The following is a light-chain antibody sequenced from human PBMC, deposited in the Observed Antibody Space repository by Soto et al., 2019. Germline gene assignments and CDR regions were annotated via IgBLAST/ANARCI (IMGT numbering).Light chain of an antibody. J-gene: IGLJ2*01. Sequence: QSALTQPRSVSGSPGQSVTISCTGTSSDVGTYDFVSWYQQHPGKAPRLMIFDVSERPSGVPDRFSGSKSGNTASLTISGLQAEDEADYYCSSYTSSSPHVVFGGGTKVTVL. V-gene: IGLV2-18*02. CDR1: SSDVGTYDF. CDR2: DVS. CDR3: SSYTSSSPHVV.